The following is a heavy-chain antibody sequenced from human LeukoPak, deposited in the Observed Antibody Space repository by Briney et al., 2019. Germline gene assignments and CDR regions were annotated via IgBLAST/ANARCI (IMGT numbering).Heavy chain of an antibody. V-gene: IGHV3-7*01. CDR3: ARALIAVAGTVGY. CDR1: GFTFSSYW. J-gene: IGHJ4*02. D-gene: IGHD6-19*01. CDR2: IKQDGSEK. Sequence: GGSLRLSCAASGFTFSSYWMSWVRQAPGKGLEWVANIKQDGSEKYYVDSVKGRFTISRDNAKNSLYLQMNSLRAEDTAVCYCARALIAVAGTVGYWGQGTLVTVSS.